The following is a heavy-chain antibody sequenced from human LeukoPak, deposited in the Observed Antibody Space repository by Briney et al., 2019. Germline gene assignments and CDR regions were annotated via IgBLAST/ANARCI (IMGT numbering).Heavy chain of an antibody. V-gene: IGHV3-30*18. J-gene: IGHJ6*02. Sequence: PGRALILFCAASGFTFSSYCMHGVGRAPGRGRVGGAGISYDGSNKSYADSGKGRFTIFRDKSKNTLYLQMNSLRAQDTAVYYCAKDRRAVAGTYYYYYGMDVRGQGTTVTASS. D-gene: IGHD6-19*01. CDR3: AKDRRAVAGTYYYYYGMDV. CDR1: GFTFSSYC. CDR2: ISYDGSNK.